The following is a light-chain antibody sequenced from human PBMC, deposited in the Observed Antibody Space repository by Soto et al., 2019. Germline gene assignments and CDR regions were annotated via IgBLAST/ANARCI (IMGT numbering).Light chain of an antibody. Sequence: QSALTQRASVSGSPGQSIIISCTGTSSDVDTYKYVSWYQQHPGKAPKLMIYEVSHRPSGVSDRFSGSKSVNTASLTISGLQAEDEADYYCCSYAGSTTRVLFGGGTKLTVL. CDR2: EVS. CDR1: SSDVDTYKY. CDR3: CSYAGSTTRVL. J-gene: IGLJ2*01. V-gene: IGLV2-14*01.